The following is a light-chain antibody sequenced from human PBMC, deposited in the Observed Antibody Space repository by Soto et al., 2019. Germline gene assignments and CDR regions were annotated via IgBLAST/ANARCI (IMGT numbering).Light chain of an antibody. CDR1: SSNIGAGYV. CDR3: AAWDDSLSGVI. V-gene: IGLV1-44*01. Sequence: SALTQPPSVSGAPGQRVTISCTGSSSNIGAGYVVHWFQQLPGTAPKLLIYSNNQRPSGVPYRFSGSKSGTSASLAISGLQSEDEAGYYCAAWDDSLSGVIFGGGTKVTVL. CDR2: SNN. J-gene: IGLJ2*01.